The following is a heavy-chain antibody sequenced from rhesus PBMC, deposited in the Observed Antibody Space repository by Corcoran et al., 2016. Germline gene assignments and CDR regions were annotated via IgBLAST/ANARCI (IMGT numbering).Heavy chain of an antibody. CDR2: IRHKVNGGTA. CDR3: ARGRIAAALFDY. Sequence: EVQLVESGGGLVQPGGSLRLSCAASGFTFSDYYMSWVRQAPGKGPEWVGLIRHKVNGGTAEYATSLKGRFTISRDDSKSIASLQMNSLKTEDTAVYYCARGRIAAALFDYWGQGVLVTVSS. CDR1: GFTFSDYY. D-gene: IGHD6-31*01. V-gene: IGHV3S22*01. J-gene: IGHJ4*01.